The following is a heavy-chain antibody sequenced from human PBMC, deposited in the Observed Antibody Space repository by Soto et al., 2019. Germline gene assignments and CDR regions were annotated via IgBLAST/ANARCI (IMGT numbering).Heavy chain of an antibody. J-gene: IGHJ4*02. Sequence: ASVKVSCKASGYTFTSYGISWVRQAPGQGLEWMGWISADDGETNYAQKLQGRVTMTTDTSTDTAYMELSSLRSEDTAVYYCATIRLHLGESSLFFFDYWGQGTLVTVSS. CDR1: GYTFTSYG. CDR2: ISADDGET. V-gene: IGHV1-18*01. D-gene: IGHD3-16*02. CDR3: ATIRLHLGESSLFFFDY.